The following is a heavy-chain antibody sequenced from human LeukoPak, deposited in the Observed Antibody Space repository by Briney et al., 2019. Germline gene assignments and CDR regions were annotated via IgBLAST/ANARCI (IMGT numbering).Heavy chain of an antibody. Sequence: GESLKISCRGSGYTFSTNWIGWVRQMPGKGLEWMGIIYPSDSDTRYSPSFLGQVTISADKSIGTAYLQWSSLKASDTAMYYCARFYGAEGDHWGQGTRVTVSS. J-gene: IGHJ4*02. V-gene: IGHV5-51*01. CDR1: GYTFSTNW. CDR2: IYPSDSDT. D-gene: IGHD4-17*01. CDR3: ARFYGAEGDH.